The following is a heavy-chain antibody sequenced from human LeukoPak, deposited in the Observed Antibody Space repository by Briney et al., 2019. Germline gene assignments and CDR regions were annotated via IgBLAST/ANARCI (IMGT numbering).Heavy chain of an antibody. D-gene: IGHD5-12*01. CDR3: ASSGGVATVGY. CDR1: GGSISSGGYS. CDR2: IYHSGST. J-gene: IGHJ4*02. V-gene: IGHV4-30-2*02. Sequence: PSQTLSLTCAVSGGSISSGGYSWSWIRQPPGKGLEWIGYIYHSGSTYYNPSLKSRVTISVDTSKTQFSLKLSSVTAEDTAVYYCASSGGVATVGYWGQGTLVTVSS.